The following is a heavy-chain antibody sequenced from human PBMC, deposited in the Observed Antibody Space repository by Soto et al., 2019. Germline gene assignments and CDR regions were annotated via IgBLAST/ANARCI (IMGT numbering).Heavy chain of an antibody. V-gene: IGHV4-30-4*01. CDR1: GGSISSGGYY. CDR3: AREESLIVVPTGGIDYSFDY. Sequence: SETLSLTCTVSGGSISSGGYYWSWIRQPPGKGLEWIGYIYYSGSTYYNPSLKSRLAISVDTSKNQFSLTLTSVTAADTAVYYCAREESLIVVPTGGIDYSFDYWGQGTLVTVSS. D-gene: IGHD3-22*01. J-gene: IGHJ4*02. CDR2: IYYSGST.